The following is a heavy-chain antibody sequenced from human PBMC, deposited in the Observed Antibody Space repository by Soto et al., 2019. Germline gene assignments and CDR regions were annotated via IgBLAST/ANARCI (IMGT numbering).Heavy chain of an antibody. J-gene: IGHJ5*02. CDR2: IIPILGIA. Sequence: GASVKVSCKASGGTFSSYTISWVRQAPGQGLEWMGRIIPILGIANYAQKFQGRVTITADKSTSTAYMELSSLRSEDTAVYYCARGNCSSTSCTSPWFDPWGQGTLVTVSS. CDR1: GGTFSSYT. V-gene: IGHV1-69*02. D-gene: IGHD2-2*01. CDR3: ARGNCSSTSCTSPWFDP.